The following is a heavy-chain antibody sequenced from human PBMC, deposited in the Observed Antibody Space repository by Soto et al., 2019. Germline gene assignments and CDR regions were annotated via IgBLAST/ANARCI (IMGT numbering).Heavy chain of an antibody. D-gene: IGHD3-10*01. CDR2: INHSGST. Sequence: SETLSLTCAVYGGSFSGYYWSWIRQPPGKGLEWIGEINHSGSTNYNPSLKSRVTISVDTSKNQFSLKLSSVTAADTAVYYCAREVRENYYYYSMDVWGKGPTVTVSS. V-gene: IGHV4-34*01. CDR3: AREVRENYYYYSMDV. J-gene: IGHJ6*03. CDR1: GGSFSGYY.